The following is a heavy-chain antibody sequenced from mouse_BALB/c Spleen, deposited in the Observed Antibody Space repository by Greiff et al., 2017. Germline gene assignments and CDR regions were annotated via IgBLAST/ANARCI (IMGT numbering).Heavy chain of an antibody. J-gene: IGHJ4*01. V-gene: IGHV1-69*02. CDR3: ARSSTPGAMDY. Sequence: QVQLQQPGAELVKPGASVKLSCKASGYTFTSYWMHWVKQRPGQGLEWIGEIDPSDSYTNYNQKFKGKATLTVDKSSSTAYMQLSSLTSEDSAVYYCARSSTPGAMDYWGQGTSVTVSS. CDR2: IDPSDSYT. D-gene: IGHD2-1*01. CDR1: GYTFTSYW.